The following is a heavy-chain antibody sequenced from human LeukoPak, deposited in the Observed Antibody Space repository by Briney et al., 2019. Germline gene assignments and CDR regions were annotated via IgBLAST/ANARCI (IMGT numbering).Heavy chain of an antibody. D-gene: IGHD3-22*01. CDR1: GFTFTSYS. Sequence: PGGSLRPSCAASGFTFTSYSMNWVRQAPGKGLEWVSSISSSSSYIYYADSVKGRFTISRDNAKNSLYLQMNRLRAEDTAVYYCARGHYYDSSGYYDAFDIWGQGIMVTVSS. V-gene: IGHV3-21*01. J-gene: IGHJ3*02. CDR2: ISSSSSYI. CDR3: ARGHYYDSSGYYDAFDI.